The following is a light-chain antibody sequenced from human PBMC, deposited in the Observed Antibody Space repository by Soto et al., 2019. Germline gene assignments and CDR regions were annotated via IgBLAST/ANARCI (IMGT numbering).Light chain of an antibody. Sequence: DIVMTQSPLSLPVTPGEPASISCRSSQSLLHSNGYNSLDWYLQKPGQSPQLLIYLGSNRASGVPDRFSGSGSGTDFTLKISRVAAEDVGVYYYMQALQTSFGGGTKVEIK. CDR2: LGS. J-gene: IGKJ4*01. V-gene: IGKV2-28*01. CDR3: MQALQTS. CDR1: QSLLHSNGYNS.